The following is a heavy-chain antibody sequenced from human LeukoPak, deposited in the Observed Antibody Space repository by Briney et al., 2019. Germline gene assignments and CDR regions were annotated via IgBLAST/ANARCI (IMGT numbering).Heavy chain of an antibody. Sequence: PSETLSLTCTVSGGSISSSSYYWGWIRQPPGKGLEWIGSIYYSGSTYYNPSLKSRVTISVDTSKNQFSLKLSSVTAADTAVYYCARVCDFWSGSLDYWGQGTLVTVSS. J-gene: IGHJ4*02. CDR2: IYYSGST. CDR3: ARVCDFWSGSLDY. V-gene: IGHV4-39*07. CDR1: GGSISSSSYY. D-gene: IGHD3-3*01.